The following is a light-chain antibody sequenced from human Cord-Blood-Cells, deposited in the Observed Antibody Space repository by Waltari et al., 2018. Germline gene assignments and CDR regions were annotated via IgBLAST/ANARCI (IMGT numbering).Light chain of an antibody. Sequence: QSALTQPASVSGSPGQSIIISCTGTSSDVGGYNYASWYQHHPGKAPNLMIYDVSNRPSGVSNRFSGSKSGNTASLTISGLQAEDEADYYCSSYTSSSTWVFGGGTKLTVL. CDR1: SSDVGGYNY. J-gene: IGLJ3*02. V-gene: IGLV2-14*03. CDR3: SSYTSSSTWV. CDR2: DVS.